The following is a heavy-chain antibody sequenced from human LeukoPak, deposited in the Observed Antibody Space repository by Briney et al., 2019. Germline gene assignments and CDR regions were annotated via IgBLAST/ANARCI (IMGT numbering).Heavy chain of an antibody. D-gene: IGHD2-15*01. CDR3: ARGVVAATRYYYYYYMDV. J-gene: IGHJ6*03. CDR2: INHSGST. Sequence: SETLSLTCTVSGGSISSYYWSWIRQPPGKGLEWIGEINHSGSTNYNPSLKSRVTISVDTSKNQFSLKLSSVTAADTAVYYCARGVVAATRYYYYYYMDVWGKGTTVTVSS. V-gene: IGHV4-34*01. CDR1: GGSISSYY.